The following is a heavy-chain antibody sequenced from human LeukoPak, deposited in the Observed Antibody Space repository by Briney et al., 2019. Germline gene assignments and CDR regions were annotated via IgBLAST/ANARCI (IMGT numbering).Heavy chain of an antibody. J-gene: IGHJ6*03. D-gene: IGHD2-8*01. CDR1: GGTFSSYA. Sequence: SVKVSCKASGGTFSSYAISWVRQAPGQGLECMGGIIPIFGTANYAQKFQGRVTITADKSTSTAYMELSSLRSEDTTVYYCARALYANYYYYYMDVWGKGTTVTVSS. CDR2: IIPIFGTA. V-gene: IGHV1-69*06. CDR3: ARALYANYYYYYMDV.